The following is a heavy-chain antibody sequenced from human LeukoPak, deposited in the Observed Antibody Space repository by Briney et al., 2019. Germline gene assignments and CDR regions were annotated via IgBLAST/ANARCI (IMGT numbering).Heavy chain of an antibody. CDR2: ISSSGSTI. Sequence: GGSLRLSCAASGFTFSDYYMSWIRQAPGKGLEWVSYISSSGSTIYYADSVKGRFTISRDNSKKTLYLQLNSLRAEDTAVYYCAKSQRGYYPRRTYYYCMDVWGKRTTVTVSS. CDR1: GFTFSDYY. V-gene: IGHV3-11*01. D-gene: IGHD1-26*01. CDR3: AKSQRGYYPRRTYYYCMDV. J-gene: IGHJ6*03.